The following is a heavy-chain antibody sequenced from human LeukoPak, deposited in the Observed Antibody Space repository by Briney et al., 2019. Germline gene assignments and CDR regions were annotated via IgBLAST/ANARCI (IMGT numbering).Heavy chain of an antibody. CDR3: ARGPFDFWSGYRVDY. J-gene: IGHJ4*02. D-gene: IGHD3-3*01. CDR1: GGSFSGYY. Sequence: KPSETLSLTCAVYGGSFSGYYWSWIRQPPGKGLEWIGEINHSGSTNYNPSLKSRVTISVDTSKNQFSLKLSSVTAADTAVYYCARGPFDFWSGYRVDYWGQGTLVTVSS. V-gene: IGHV4-34*01. CDR2: INHSGST.